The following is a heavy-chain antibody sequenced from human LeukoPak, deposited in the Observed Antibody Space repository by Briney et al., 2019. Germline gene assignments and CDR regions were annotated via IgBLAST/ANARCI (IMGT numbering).Heavy chain of an antibody. CDR3: AKGPGTGSTSYFDY. CDR1: GFTFSGFD. V-gene: IGHV3-23*01. D-gene: IGHD3/OR15-3a*01. CDR2: ISGSGGDT. J-gene: IGHJ4*02. Sequence: GGSLRLSCAPSGFTFSGFDMTWVRQAPGKGLQWGSSISGSGGDTDYADFVKGRFTISRDNSKNTLYLQMNFLRLDDTAIYYCAKGPGTGSTSYFDYWGQGTLVTVSS.